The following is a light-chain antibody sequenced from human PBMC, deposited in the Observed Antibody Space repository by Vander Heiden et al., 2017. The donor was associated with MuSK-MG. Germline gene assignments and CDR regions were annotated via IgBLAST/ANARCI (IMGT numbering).Light chain of an antibody. J-gene: IGLJ1*01. Sequence: DELTQPLSGSVALGQTARITSGGNKNGSKNLHWYQQRPGQAPVLVIYRDNNRPSGIPERFSGSNSANTATLTISRAQAGDEADYYCQVWDTSTFFGTGTKVTVL. V-gene: IGLV3-9*01. CDR1: KNGSKN. CDR3: QVWDTSTF. CDR2: RDN.